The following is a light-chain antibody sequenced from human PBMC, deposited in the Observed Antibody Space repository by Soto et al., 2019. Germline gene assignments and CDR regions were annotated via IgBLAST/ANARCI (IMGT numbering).Light chain of an antibody. V-gene: IGLV2-14*01. Sequence: QSVLTQPASVSGSPGQSITISCTGTSSDIGGYDYVSWFQQHPGKAPKLIISRVTNRPSGVSNRFSGSKSGNTASLTISGLQAGDEAVYFCSSYTRSTTWVFGGGTKLTVL. J-gene: IGLJ3*02. CDR2: RVT. CDR3: SSYTRSTTWV. CDR1: SSDIGGYDY.